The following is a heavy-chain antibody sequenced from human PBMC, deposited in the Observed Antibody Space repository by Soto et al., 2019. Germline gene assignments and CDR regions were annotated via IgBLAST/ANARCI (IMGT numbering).Heavy chain of an antibody. D-gene: IGHD1-26*01. CDR2: IWNDGSKK. CDR1: GFTFSTYG. V-gene: IGHV3-33*01. Sequence: QVQLVESGGGVVQPGRSLRLSCAASGFTFSTYGMHWVRQAPGKGLEWVAVIWNDGSKKYYADSVEGRFTISRDNSKTTVYLQMNSLRAEDTAVYYCARQWELSSCGQGTLVTVSS. CDR3: ARQWELSS. J-gene: IGHJ5*02.